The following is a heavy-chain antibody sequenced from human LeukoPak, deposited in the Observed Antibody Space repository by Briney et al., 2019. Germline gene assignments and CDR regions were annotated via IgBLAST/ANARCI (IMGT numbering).Heavy chain of an antibody. CDR1: GGSFSGYY. V-gene: IGHV4-34*01. Sequence: KPSETLSLTCAVYGGSFSGYYWSWIRQPPGKGLEWIGEINHSGSTNYNPSLKSRVTISVDTSKNQFSLKLSSATAADTAVYYCARGRWELLPDYWGQGTLVTVSS. D-gene: IGHD1-26*01. CDR2: INHSGST. CDR3: ARGRWELLPDY. J-gene: IGHJ4*02.